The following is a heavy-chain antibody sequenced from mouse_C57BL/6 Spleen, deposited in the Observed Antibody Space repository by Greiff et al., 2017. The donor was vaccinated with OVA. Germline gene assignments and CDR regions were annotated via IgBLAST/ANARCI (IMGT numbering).Heavy chain of an antibody. J-gene: IGHJ4*01. CDR3: AKVDDGYYGAMDY. CDR2: INYDGSST. Sequence: DVMLVESEGGLVQPGSSMKLSCTASGFTFSDYYMAWVRQVPEKGLEWVANINYDGSSTYYLDSLKSRFIISRDNAKNILYLQMSSLKSEDTATYYCAKVDDGYYGAMDYRGQGTSVTVSS. CDR1: GFTFSDYY. D-gene: IGHD2-3*01. V-gene: IGHV5-16*01.